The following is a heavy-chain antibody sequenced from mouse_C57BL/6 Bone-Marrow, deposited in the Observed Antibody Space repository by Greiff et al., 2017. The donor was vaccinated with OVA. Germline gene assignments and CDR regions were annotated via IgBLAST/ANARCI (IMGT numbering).Heavy chain of an antibody. CDR1: GYSITSGYY. CDR3: ARWLLWFAY. Sequence: ESGPGLVKPSQSLSLTCSVTGYSITSGYYWNWIRQFPGNKLEWMGYISYDGSNNYNPSLKNRIYITRDTSKNQFFLKLNSVTTEDTATYYCARWLLWFAYWGQGTLVTVSA. J-gene: IGHJ3*01. V-gene: IGHV3-6*01. CDR2: ISYDGSN. D-gene: IGHD2-3*01.